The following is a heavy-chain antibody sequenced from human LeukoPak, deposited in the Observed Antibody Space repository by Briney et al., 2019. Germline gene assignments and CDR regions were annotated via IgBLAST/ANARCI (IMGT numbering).Heavy chain of an antibody. Sequence: PSETLSLTCTVSGGSISSYYWSWIRQPPGKGLEWVGYIYYSGSTNYNPTLNSRVTILVEASNTQFSQKLRSVTAANTAVYYGASDGLYCISTSCFHYFDYWGQGTLVTVSS. D-gene: IGHD2-2*01. CDR2: IYYSGST. J-gene: IGHJ4*02. CDR1: GGSISSYY. CDR3: ASDGLYCISTSCFHYFDY. V-gene: IGHV4-59*01.